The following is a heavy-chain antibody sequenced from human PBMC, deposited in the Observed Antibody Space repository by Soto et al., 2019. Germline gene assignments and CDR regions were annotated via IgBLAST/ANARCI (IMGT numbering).Heavy chain of an antibody. D-gene: IGHD6-19*01. V-gene: IGHV1-3*01. CDR3: ARDPPRPQVFSSGCPCDY. J-gene: IGHJ4*02. Sequence: ASVKVSCKASGYTFTSYAMHWVRQAPGQRLEWMGWINAGNGNTKYSQKFQGRVTITRDTSASTAYMELSSLRSEDTAVYYCARDPPRPQVFSSGCPCDYWGQGTLVTVSS. CDR2: INAGNGNT. CDR1: GYTFTSYA.